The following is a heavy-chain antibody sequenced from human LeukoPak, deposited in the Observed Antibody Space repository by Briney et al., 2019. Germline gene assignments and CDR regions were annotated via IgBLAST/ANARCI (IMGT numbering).Heavy chain of an antibody. Sequence: SETLSLTCTVSGGSLSSSSYYWGWIRQPPGKGLEWIGSIYYSGSTYYNPSLKSRVTISVDTSKNQFSLKLSSVTAADTAVYYCASVPVGRGFDYWGQGTLVTVSS. CDR1: GGSLSSSSYY. J-gene: IGHJ4*02. CDR3: ASVPVGRGFDY. D-gene: IGHD1-14*01. V-gene: IGHV4-39*07. CDR2: IYYSGST.